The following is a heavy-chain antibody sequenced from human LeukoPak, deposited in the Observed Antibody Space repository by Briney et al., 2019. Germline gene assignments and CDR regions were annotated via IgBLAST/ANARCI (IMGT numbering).Heavy chain of an antibody. V-gene: IGHV4-39*01. CDR2: IYYGGNT. CDR3: ARYVDTARAYYFDY. D-gene: IGHD5-18*01. J-gene: IGHJ4*02. Sequence: PSAIMSLTCTVAGASISSSSYYCGWVRRPPGKGLEGIGSIYYGGNTYYNPSLKSRVTISVDTSKNQFSLKLSSVTAADTAVYYCARYVDTARAYYFDYWGQGTLVTVSS. CDR1: GASISSSSYY.